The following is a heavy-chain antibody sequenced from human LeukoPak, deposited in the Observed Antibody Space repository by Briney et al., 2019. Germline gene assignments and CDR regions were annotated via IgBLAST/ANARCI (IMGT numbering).Heavy chain of an antibody. D-gene: IGHD1-26*01. V-gene: IGHV1-2*02. J-gene: IGHJ4*02. Sequence: ASVKVSCKASGYTFTGYYMHWVRQAPGQGLEWMGWINPNSGGTNYAQKFQGRVTMTRDTSISTAYMELSRLRSDDTAVYYCARDLGTVGANHRFDCWGQGTLVTVSS. CDR2: INPNSGGT. CDR3: ARDLGTVGANHRFDC. CDR1: GYTFTGYY.